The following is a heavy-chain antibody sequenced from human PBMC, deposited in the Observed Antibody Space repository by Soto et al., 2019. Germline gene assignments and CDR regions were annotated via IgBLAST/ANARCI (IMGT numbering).Heavy chain of an antibody. CDR2: ISGSGGST. V-gene: IGHV3-23*01. Sequence: EVQLLESGGGLVQPGGSLRLSCAASGFTFSSYAMSWVRQATGKGLEWVSAISGSGGSTYYADSVKGRFTISRDNSKNTLYLQMNSLRAEDTAVYYCAKDSIAARNYYYYYMDVWGKGTTVTVSS. CDR1: GFTFSSYA. D-gene: IGHD6-6*01. J-gene: IGHJ6*03. CDR3: AKDSIAARNYYYYYMDV.